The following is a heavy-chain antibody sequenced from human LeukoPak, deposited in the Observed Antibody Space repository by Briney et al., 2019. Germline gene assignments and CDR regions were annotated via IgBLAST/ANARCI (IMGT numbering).Heavy chain of an antibody. J-gene: IGHJ3*02. D-gene: IGHD3-10*01. CDR1: GFTFSGYW. CDR3: ARVHYGSGSYYNSGDAFDI. V-gene: IGHV3-74*01. CDR2: INSDGSST. Sequence: PGGSLRLSCAASGFTFSGYWMHWVRQAPGKGLVWVSRINSDGSSTSYADSVKGRFTISRDNAKNTLYLQMNSLRAEDTAVYYCARVHYGSGSYYNSGDAFDIWGQGTMVTVSS.